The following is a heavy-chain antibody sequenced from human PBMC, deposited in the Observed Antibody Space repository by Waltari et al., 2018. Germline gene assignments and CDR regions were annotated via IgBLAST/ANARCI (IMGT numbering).Heavy chain of an antibody. CDR2: IYTSGST. CDR1: GGSISSGRYY. J-gene: IGHJ5*02. Sequence: QVQLQASGPGLVKPSQTLSLTCTVSGGSISSGRYYWSWLRQPAGKGLEWIGRIYTSGSTNYNPSLKSRVTISVDTSKNQFSLKLSSVTAADTAVYYCARGIAVARGGNWFDPWGQGTLVTVSS. V-gene: IGHV4-61*02. CDR3: ARGIAVARGGNWFDP. D-gene: IGHD6-19*01.